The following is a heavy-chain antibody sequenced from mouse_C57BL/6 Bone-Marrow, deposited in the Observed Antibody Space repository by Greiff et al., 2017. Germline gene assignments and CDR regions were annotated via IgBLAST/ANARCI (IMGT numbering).Heavy chain of an antibody. V-gene: IGHV1-64*01. CDR3: ARRRLVSYGNFYFDY. Sequence: QVQLKQPGAELVKPGASVKLSCKASGYTFTSYWMHWVKQRPGQGLEWIGMIHPNSGSTNYNEKFKSKATLTADTSASTAYMQLRSLTSEDSAVYFCARRRLVSYGNFYFDYWGQGTTLTVSS. CDR1: GYTFTSYW. J-gene: IGHJ2*01. D-gene: IGHD2-10*02. CDR2: IHPNSGST.